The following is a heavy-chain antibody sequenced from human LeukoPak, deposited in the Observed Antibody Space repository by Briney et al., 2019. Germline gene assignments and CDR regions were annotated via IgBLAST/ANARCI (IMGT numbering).Heavy chain of an antibody. CDR1: GFTISSYA. Sequence: GGSLRLSCAASGFTISSYAMSWVRQPPGKGLEWVSAISGSGGSTYYADSVKGRFTISRDNSKNTLYLQMNSLRAEDTAVYYCAKDLAVAVPFDYWGQGTLVTVSS. V-gene: IGHV3-23*01. D-gene: IGHD6-19*01. CDR3: AKDLAVAVPFDY. J-gene: IGHJ4*02. CDR2: ISGSGGST.